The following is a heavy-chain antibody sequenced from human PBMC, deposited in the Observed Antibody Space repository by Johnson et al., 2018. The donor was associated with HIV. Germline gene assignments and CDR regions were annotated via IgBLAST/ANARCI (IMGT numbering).Heavy chain of an antibody. CDR1: GFSFSSYA. CDR2: ISYDGSNK. Sequence: QVQLVESGGGVVQPGRSLRLSCAASGFSFSSYAMHWVRQAPGKGLEWVAVISYDGSNKYYADSVKGRFTISRDNSKNTLYLQMNSLRAEETAVYYFARANRSRNDAFDIWGQGTMVTVSS. V-gene: IGHV3-30*04. CDR3: ARANRSRNDAFDI. D-gene: IGHD2-2*01. J-gene: IGHJ3*02.